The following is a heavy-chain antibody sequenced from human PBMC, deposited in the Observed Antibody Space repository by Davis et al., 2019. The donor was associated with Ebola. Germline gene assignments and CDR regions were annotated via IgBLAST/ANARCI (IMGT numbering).Heavy chain of an antibody. D-gene: IGHD3-10*01. V-gene: IGHV1-69*04. CDR3: AREWFRESLFDY. CDR1: GGTFSSYA. Sequence: SVKVSCKASGGTFSSYAISWVRQAPGQGLEWMGRIIPILGIANYAQKFQGRVTITADESTSTAYMELSSLRSEDTAVNYCAREWFRESLFDYWGQGTLVTVSS. J-gene: IGHJ4*02. CDR2: IIPILGIA.